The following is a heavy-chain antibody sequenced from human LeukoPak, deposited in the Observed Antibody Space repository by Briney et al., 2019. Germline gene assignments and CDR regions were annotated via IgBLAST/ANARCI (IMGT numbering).Heavy chain of an antibody. Sequence: ASVKVSCKASGYTFNSYDINWVRQATGQGLEWMGWMNPNSGNTGYAQKFQGRVSMTWNTSISTAYMELSSLKSEDTAVYYCAKIGAAARRTPNPRWFDPWGQGTLVTVSS. CDR1: GYTFNSYD. D-gene: IGHD6-6*01. CDR3: AKIGAAARRTPNPRWFDP. V-gene: IGHV1-8*01. J-gene: IGHJ5*02. CDR2: MNPNSGNT.